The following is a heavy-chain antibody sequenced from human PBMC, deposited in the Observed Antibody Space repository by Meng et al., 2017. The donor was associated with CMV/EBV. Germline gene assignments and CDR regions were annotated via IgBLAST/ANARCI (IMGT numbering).Heavy chain of an antibody. CDR1: GGSFSGYY. D-gene: IGHD2-2*01. CDR3: ARYGMGAPAFGDHYYYGMDV. V-gene: IGHV4-34*01. Sequence: SETLSLTCAVYGGSFSGYYWSWIRQPPGKGLEWIGEINHSGSTNYNPPLKSRVTISVDTSKNQFSLKLSSVTAADTAVYYCARYGMGAPAFGDHYYYGMDVWGQGTTVTVSS. CDR2: INHSGST. J-gene: IGHJ6*02.